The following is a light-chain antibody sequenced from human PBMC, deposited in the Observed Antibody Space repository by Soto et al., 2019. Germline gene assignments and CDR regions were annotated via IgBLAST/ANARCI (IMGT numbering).Light chain of an antibody. CDR3: QQYDSVPFT. CDR1: QGISLF. CDR2: EAS. V-gene: IGKV1-27*01. Sequence: DIQLTQSPSSLSVSLGDKVTFTCRASQGISLFLALYQQKLGKVPHLLIYEASTLHSGVPSQFSGSRSGTEFTPPISSLQPEDVGRYYCQQYDSVPFTFGHGTKVDLK. J-gene: IGKJ3*01.